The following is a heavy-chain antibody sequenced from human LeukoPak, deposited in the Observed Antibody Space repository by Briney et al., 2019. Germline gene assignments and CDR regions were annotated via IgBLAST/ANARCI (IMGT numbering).Heavy chain of an antibody. V-gene: IGHV3-9*01. D-gene: IGHD3-22*01. Sequence: PGRSLRLSCAASGFTFDDYAMHWVRQAPGKGLEWVSGISRNSGSIGYADSVKGRFTISRDNSKNTLYLQLSSLTAEDTALYFCAKNTVRSGYYFDYWGQGTLVTVSS. CDR1: GFTFDDYA. J-gene: IGHJ4*02. CDR3: AKNTVRSGYYFDY. CDR2: ISRNSGSI.